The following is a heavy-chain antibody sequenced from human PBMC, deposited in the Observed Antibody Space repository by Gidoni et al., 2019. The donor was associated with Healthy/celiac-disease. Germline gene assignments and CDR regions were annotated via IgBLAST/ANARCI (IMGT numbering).Heavy chain of an antibody. Sequence: QVQLVQSGAEVKKPGASVKVSCKASGYTVTGYYMHWVRQAPGQGLEWMGWINTNSGGTNYAQKFQGRVTMTRDTSISTAYMELSRLRSDDTAVYYCARANSGGYRVGPGQGDYWGQGTLVTVSS. CDR2: INTNSGGT. V-gene: IGHV1-2*02. J-gene: IGHJ4*02. D-gene: IGHD1-26*01. CDR3: ARANSGGYRVGPGQGDY. CDR1: GYTVTGYY.